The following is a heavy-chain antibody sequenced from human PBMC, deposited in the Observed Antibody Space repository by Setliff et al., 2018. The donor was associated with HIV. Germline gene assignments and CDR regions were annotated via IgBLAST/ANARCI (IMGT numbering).Heavy chain of an antibody. V-gene: IGHV3-23*01. CDR2: IGGSSGRT. CDR3: TRGDYRYYYDGSVVTWYFDY. J-gene: IGHJ4*02. Sequence: PGGSLRLSCVAPGVSLNYYAFSWVRQAPGRGLEWVSTIGGSSGRTDYAHSVKGRFTISRDLSTSIAYLQMNSLKSEDTAVYFGTRGDYRYYYDGSVVTWYFDYWGRGTLVTVSS. D-gene: IGHD3-22*01. CDR1: GVSLNYYA.